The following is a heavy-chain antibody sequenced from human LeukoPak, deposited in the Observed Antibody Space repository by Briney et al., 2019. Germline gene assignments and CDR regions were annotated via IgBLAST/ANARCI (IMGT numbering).Heavy chain of an antibody. J-gene: IGHJ1*01. CDR3: ARLPGGYWELLEYFQH. D-gene: IGHD1-26*01. CDR1: GGSISTNNW. Sequence: SGTLSLTCAVSGGSISTNNWWTWVRQPPGKGLEWIGEIHHSGSTGYNPSLKSRVTISPDKSKNQFSLTLTSVTAADTAVYYCARLPGGYWELLEYFQHWGQGTLVTVSS. V-gene: IGHV4-4*02. CDR2: IHHSGST.